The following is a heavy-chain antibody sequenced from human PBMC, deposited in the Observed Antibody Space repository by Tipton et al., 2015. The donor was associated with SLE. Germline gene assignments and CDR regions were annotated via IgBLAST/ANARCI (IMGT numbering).Heavy chain of an antibody. J-gene: IGHJ4*02. CDR2: IYTSGST. CDR1: GGSISSGSYY. D-gene: IGHD5-18*01. CDR3: ARGYSYGSGY. V-gene: IGHV4-61*02. Sequence: TLSLTCTVSGGSISSGSYYWSWIRQPAGKGLEWIGRIYTSGSTNYNPSLKSRVTISVDTSKNQFSLKLSSVTAADTAVYYCARGYSYGSGYWGQGTLVTVSS.